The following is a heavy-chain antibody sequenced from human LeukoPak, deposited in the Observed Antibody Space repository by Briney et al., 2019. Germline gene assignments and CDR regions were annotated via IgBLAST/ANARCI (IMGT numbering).Heavy chain of an antibody. V-gene: IGHV3-43*02. CDR3: ARGTLKAAATDFDY. CDR1: GFIFDDYA. Sequence: PGGSLRLPCAAPGFIFDDYAIHWVRQAPGKGLEWVSLISGDGGSTFYADSVKGRFTISRDNAKNSLYLQMNSLRAEDTALYYCARGTLKAAATDFDYWGQGTLVTVSS. CDR2: ISGDGGST. J-gene: IGHJ4*02. D-gene: IGHD6-13*01.